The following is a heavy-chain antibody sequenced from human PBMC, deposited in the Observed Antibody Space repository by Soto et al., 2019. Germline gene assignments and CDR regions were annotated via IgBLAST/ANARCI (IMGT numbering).Heavy chain of an antibody. D-gene: IGHD6-6*01. V-gene: IGHV3-13*05. CDR1: GFTFSSYD. Sequence: PGGSLRLSCAASGFTFSSYDMHWVRQATGKGLEWVSAIGTAGDPYYPGSVKGRFTISRENAKISLYLQMNSLRAGDTAVYYCARASYSSSAFDYWGQGTLVTVSS. CDR3: ARASYSSSAFDY. J-gene: IGHJ4*02. CDR2: IGTAGDP.